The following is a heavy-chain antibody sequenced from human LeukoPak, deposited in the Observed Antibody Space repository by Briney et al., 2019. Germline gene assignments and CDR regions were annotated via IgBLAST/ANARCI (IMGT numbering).Heavy chain of an antibody. J-gene: IGHJ6*03. CDR1: GGSISSSSYY. CDR2: IYYSGST. V-gene: IGHV4-39*07. Sequence: SETLSLTCTVSGGSISSSSYYWGWIRQPPGKGLEWIGSIYYSGSTYYNPSLKSRVTISVDTSKNQFSLKLSSVTAADTAVYYCARTGYYSSSWNYYYYYMDVWGKGTTVTVSS. CDR3: ARTGYYSSSWNYYYYYMDV. D-gene: IGHD6-13*01.